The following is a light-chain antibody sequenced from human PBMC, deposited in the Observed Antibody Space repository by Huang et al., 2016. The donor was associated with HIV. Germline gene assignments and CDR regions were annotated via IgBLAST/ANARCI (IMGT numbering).Light chain of an antibody. V-gene: IGKV1-5*03. CDR1: HRISSW. J-gene: IGKJ1*01. CDR2: KAS. Sequence: DIQMTQSPSTLSAFVGDRVTITCRTSHRISSWLAWYQQKPGKAPNLLISKASNLESGVPSRFSVNGSGTEFTLTISGLQPDDLATYYCQQQWTFGQGTKVEI. CDR3: QQQWT.